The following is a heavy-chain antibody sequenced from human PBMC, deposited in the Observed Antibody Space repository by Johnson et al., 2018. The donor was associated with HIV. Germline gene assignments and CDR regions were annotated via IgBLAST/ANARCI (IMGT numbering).Heavy chain of an antibody. V-gene: IGHV3-30*04. J-gene: IGHJ3*02. CDR1: GFTFDDYA. CDR3: AKDLFRWELLPRAFDI. D-gene: IGHD1-26*01. CDR2: ISYDGSDK. Sequence: QVQLVESGGGLVQPGRSLRLSCAASGFTFDDYAMHWVRQAPGKGLEWVAVISYDGSDKDHADSVKGRFTITRDNSKNTLYLQMSSLRAEDTALYYCAKDLFRWELLPRAFDIWGQGTMVTVSS.